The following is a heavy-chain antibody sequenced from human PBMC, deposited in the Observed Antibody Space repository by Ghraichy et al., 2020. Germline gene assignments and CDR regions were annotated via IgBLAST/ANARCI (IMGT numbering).Heavy chain of an antibody. V-gene: IGHV1-18*01. CDR1: GYTFNRYG. CDR3: ARKGPENYDFWSGYLDV. D-gene: IGHD3-3*01. J-gene: IGHJ6*02. Sequence: ASVKVSCKASGYTFNRYGISWVRQAPGQGLEWMGWISVYNGDTKYAQKLQARVTMTTDTSTSTAYMELRSLRFDDTAVYYCARKGPENYDFWSGYLDVWGQWTTVTVSS. CDR2: ISVYNGDT.